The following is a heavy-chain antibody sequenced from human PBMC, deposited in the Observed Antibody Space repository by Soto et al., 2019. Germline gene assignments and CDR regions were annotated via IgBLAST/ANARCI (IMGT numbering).Heavy chain of an antibody. CDR2: ISSSSSYI. CDR3: ARHRLFAGYATYYYYGMDV. J-gene: IGHJ6*02. V-gene: IGHV3-21*01. Sequence: XGCLRLSCAACGFTFSSYSMNWVRQAPGKGLEWVSSISSSSSYIYYADSVKGRFTISRDNAKNSLYLQMNSLRVEDTAVYYCARHRLFAGYATYYYYGMDVCGQRTTVTVSS. CDR1: GFTFSSYS. D-gene: IGHD5-12*01.